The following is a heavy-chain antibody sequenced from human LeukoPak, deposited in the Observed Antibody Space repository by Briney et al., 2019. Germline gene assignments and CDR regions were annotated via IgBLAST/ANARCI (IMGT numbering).Heavy chain of an antibody. Sequence: SETLSLTCTVSGGSISSYYWSWIRQPPGKGLEWIGYIYYSGSTNYNPSLKSRVTISVDPSKNQFSLKLSSVTAAGTAVYYCASSYYYGSGSYYKDYYYYYYMDVWGKGTTVTSSS. D-gene: IGHD3-10*01. CDR1: GGSISSYY. CDR3: ASSYYYGSGSYYKDYYYYYYMDV. J-gene: IGHJ6*03. V-gene: IGHV4-59*01. CDR2: IYYSGST.